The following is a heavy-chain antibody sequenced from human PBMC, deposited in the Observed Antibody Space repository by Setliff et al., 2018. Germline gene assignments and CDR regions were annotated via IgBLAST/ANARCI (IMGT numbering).Heavy chain of an antibody. CDR1: GLTFNSHG. Sequence: GGSLRLSCAASGLTFNSHGFHWVRQAPGKGLEWVSFIWSEGNNKYYADSVRGRFTISRDNSKNTVYLQMNSLRAEDTAVYYCAKWAHSSSWYTLGYWGQGTLVTVSS. V-gene: IGHV3-33*03. CDR3: AKWAHSSSWYTLGY. D-gene: IGHD6-13*01. J-gene: IGHJ4*02. CDR2: IWSEGNNK.